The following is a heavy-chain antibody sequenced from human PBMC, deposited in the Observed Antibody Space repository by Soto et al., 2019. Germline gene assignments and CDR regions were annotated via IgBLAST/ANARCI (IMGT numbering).Heavy chain of an antibody. Sequence: QVQLQESGPGLVKPSQTLSLTCTVSGGSISSGGYYWSWLRQHPGKGLEWIGYTYYSGSTYYNPYLQSRVTISVDKSKSQFSLKLSSVPAADTAVYYCAIDHRIAAHPRGGGWFDPWCQGTLVTVSS. CDR1: GGSISSGGYY. V-gene: IGHV4-31*03. CDR3: AIDHRIAAHPRGGGWFDP. CDR2: TYYSGST. D-gene: IGHD6-6*01. J-gene: IGHJ5*02.